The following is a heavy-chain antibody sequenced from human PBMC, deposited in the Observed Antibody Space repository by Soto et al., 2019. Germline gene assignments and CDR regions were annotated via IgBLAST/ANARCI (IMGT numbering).Heavy chain of an antibody. J-gene: IGHJ6*02. CDR3: AKDGDYDLDMDV. Sequence: GGSLRLSCAASGFTLSNYAMSWVRQAPGKGLEWVSASSGSGGSTYYANSVKGRFTISRDNSKNTLYLQLNSLRAEDTAVYYCAKDGDYDLDMDVWGQGTTVTVSS. V-gene: IGHV3-23*01. CDR2: SSGSGGST. D-gene: IGHD3-16*01. CDR1: GFTLSNYA.